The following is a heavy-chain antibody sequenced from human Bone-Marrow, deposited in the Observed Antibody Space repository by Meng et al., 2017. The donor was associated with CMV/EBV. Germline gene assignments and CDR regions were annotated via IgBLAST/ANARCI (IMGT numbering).Heavy chain of an antibody. Sequence: GGSLRLSCAASGFTYSNYWMTWVRQAPEKGLEWVSGINWNGGSTGYADSVKGRFTISRDNAKNSLYLQMNSLRAEDTALYYCARVGVGVYSSSWFFDYWGQGTLVTVSS. CDR2: INWNGGST. J-gene: IGHJ4*02. CDR1: GFTYSNYW. V-gene: IGHV3-20*04. D-gene: IGHD6-13*01. CDR3: ARVGVGVYSSSWFFDY.